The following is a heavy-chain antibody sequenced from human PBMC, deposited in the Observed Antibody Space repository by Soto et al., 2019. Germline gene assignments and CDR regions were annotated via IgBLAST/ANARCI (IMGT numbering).Heavy chain of an antibody. CDR1: GFTFSCYE. J-gene: IGHJ4*02. V-gene: IGHV3-48*03. CDR3: ARQEQLGPLDY. CDR2: ISSSGSTI. D-gene: IGHD6-6*01. Sequence: GGSLRLSCAASGFTFSCYEMNWVRQAPGEGLEWVSYISSSGSTIYYADSVKGRFTISRDNAKNSLYLQMNSLRAEDTAVYYCARQEQLGPLDYWGQGTLVTVSS.